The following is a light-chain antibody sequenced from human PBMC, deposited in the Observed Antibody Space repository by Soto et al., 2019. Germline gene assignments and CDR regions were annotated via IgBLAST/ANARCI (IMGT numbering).Light chain of an antibody. CDR2: DAS. CDR3: QQYDNRPPRLT. V-gene: IGKV1-33*01. J-gene: IGKJ4*01. CDR1: QDISNY. Sequence: DIQMTQSPSSLSASVGDRVTITCQASQDISNYLNWYQQKPGKAPKLLIYDASNLETGVPSRFSGSGSGTDFTFTISSLQPEDIATYYCQQYDNRPPRLTFGGGTKGEIK.